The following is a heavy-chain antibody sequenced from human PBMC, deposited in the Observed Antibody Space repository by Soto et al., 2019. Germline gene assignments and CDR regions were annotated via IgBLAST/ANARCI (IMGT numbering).Heavy chain of an antibody. CDR1: GGTFSSYA. D-gene: IGHD3-22*01. J-gene: IGHJ3*02. V-gene: IGHV1-69*06. Sequence: ASVKVSCKASGGTFSSYAISWVRQAPGQGLEWMGGIIPIFGTANYAQKFQGRVTITADKSTSTAYMELSSLRSEDTAVYYCASSIVSSGYYGRPGAFDIWGQGTMVTVS. CDR2: IIPIFGTA. CDR3: ASSIVSSGYYGRPGAFDI.